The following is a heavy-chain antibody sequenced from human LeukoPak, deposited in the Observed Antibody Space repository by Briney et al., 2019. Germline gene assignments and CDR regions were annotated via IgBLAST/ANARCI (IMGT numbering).Heavy chain of an antibody. D-gene: IGHD2-2*01. Sequence: GGSLRLSCAASGFTFNRYSMNWVRQAPGKGLEWVSSISSSSSYIYYADSVKGRFTISRDNSKNTLYLQMNSLRAEDTAVYYCAKVGEYQLLLYAFDMWGQGTMVTVSS. CDR2: ISSSSSYI. J-gene: IGHJ3*02. CDR3: AKVGEYQLLLYAFDM. V-gene: IGHV3-21*04. CDR1: GFTFNRYS.